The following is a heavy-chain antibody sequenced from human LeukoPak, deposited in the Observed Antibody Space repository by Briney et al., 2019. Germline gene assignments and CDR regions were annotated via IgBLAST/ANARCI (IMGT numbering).Heavy chain of an antibody. CDR1: GYTFTGYY. V-gene: IGHV1-2*02. D-gene: IGHD5-18*01. CDR3: ARDTAMGSFDY. J-gene: IGHJ4*02. Sequence: APVTVSFKASGYTFTGYYMHWVRQAPGQGLEWMGWINPNSGGTNYAQKFQGRVTMTRDTSISTAYMELSRLRSDDTAVYYCARDTAMGSFDYWGQGTLVTVSS. CDR2: INPNSGGT.